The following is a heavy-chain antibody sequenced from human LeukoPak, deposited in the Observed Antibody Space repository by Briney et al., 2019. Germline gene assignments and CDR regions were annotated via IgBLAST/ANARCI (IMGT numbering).Heavy chain of an antibody. CDR2: INHSGSA. J-gene: IGHJ4*02. CDR3: ARGPNPVMMTAILDY. CDR1: GGSFSGYY. D-gene: IGHD2-21*02. V-gene: IGHV4-34*01. Sequence: SETLSLTCAVYGGSFSGYYWSWIRQPPGKGLEWLGEINHSGSANYNPSLKGRLTISVDTSKSQFSLNLRSVSAADTAVYYCARGPNPVMMTAILDYWGQGALVTVSS.